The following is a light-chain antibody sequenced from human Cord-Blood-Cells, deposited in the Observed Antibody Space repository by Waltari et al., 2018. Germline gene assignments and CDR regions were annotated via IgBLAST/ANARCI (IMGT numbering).Light chain of an antibody. Sequence: DIHMTQSPSTLSASVGDRVTITCRASQCISNSLAWYQQKPGKAPKLLIYDASSLESGVPSRFSGSGSGTEFTLTISSLQPDDFATYYCQQYNSSPYTFGQGTKLEIK. V-gene: IGKV1-5*01. J-gene: IGKJ2*01. CDR1: QCISNS. CDR3: QQYNSSPYT. CDR2: DAS.